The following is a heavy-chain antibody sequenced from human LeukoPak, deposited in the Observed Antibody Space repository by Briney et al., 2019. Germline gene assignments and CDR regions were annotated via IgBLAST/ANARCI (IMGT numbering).Heavy chain of an antibody. CDR2: INHSGST. CDR1: GGSFSGYY. CDR3: ARAGGFGVRGLTY. D-gene: IGHD3-10*01. V-gene: IGHV4-34*01. Sequence: PSETLSLTCAVYGGSFSGYYWSWIRQPPGKGLEWIGEINHSGSTNYNPSLKSRVTISVDTSKNQFSLKLSSVTAADTAVYYCARAGGFGVRGLTYWGQGTLVTVSS. J-gene: IGHJ4*02.